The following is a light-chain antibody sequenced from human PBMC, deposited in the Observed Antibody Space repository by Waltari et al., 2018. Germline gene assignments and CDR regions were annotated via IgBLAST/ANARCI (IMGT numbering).Light chain of an antibody. Sequence: QLVLTQSPSASASLGASVKLTCTLSSGHSSNIIAWHQQQPEKGPRYLMKVNSDGSHSKGDEFPDRFSCCGSGSERYLPISGLQSEYEADYYCQTGGHGTWVFGGGTKLTVL. CDR1: SGHSSNI. CDR2: VNSDGSH. V-gene: IGLV4-69*01. CDR3: QTGGHGTWV. J-gene: IGLJ3*02.